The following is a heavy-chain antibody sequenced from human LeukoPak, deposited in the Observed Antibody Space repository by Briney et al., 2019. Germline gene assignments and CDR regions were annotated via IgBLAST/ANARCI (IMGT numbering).Heavy chain of an antibody. CDR1: GFTFSSYA. V-gene: IGHV3-23*01. CDR2: ISGNGGNT. CDR3: ARVGSEEGYYFDY. D-gene: IGHD2-15*01. J-gene: IGHJ4*02. Sequence: GGSLRLSCAASGFTFSSYAMSWARQAPGKGLEWVSAISGNGGNTYYADSVKGRFTISRDNSKNTLYLQMNSLRAEDTALYYCARVGSEEGYYFDYWGQGTLVTVSS.